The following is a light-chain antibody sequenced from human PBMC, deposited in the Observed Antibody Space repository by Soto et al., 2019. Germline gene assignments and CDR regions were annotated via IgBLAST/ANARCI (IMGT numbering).Light chain of an antibody. V-gene: IGKV3-15*01. Sequence: EIVLTQSPAILSLSPGERATLSCRASQSISSYLAWYQQKPGQAPRLLIYDASTRATGVPARFSGSGSGTEFTLTISSLQSEDFAVYYCQQYNNWPRTFGQGTRLEIK. J-gene: IGKJ5*01. CDR2: DAS. CDR1: QSISSY. CDR3: QQYNNWPRT.